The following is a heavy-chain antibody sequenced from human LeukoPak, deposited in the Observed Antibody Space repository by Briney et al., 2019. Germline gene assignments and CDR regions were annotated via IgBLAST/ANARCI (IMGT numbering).Heavy chain of an antibody. CDR2: IWYDGSNK. J-gene: IGHJ4*02. V-gene: IGHV3-33*01. CDR1: GFTFSSYG. CDR3: ARDGAVALYYFDY. Sequence: GGSLRLSCAASGFTFSSYGMHWVRQAPGKGLEWVAVIWYDGSNKYYADSVKGRFTISRDNSKNTLYLQMNSLRAEDTAVYYCARDGAVALYYFDYWGQGTLVTVSS. D-gene: IGHD6-19*01.